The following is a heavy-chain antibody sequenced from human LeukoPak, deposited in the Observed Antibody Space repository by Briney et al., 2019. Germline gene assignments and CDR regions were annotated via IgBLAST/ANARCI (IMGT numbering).Heavy chain of an antibody. Sequence: SQTLSLTCSVSGVSISGRGYWGWIRQHPGKGLEWIGYIDYSGKTYYKPSLQSRVIISADTSQNQFTLKVSSVTAADTAVYYCATGYGSGWFDAWGQGAVITVSS. CDR2: IDYSGKT. D-gene: IGHD3-9*01. CDR1: GVSISGRGY. J-gene: IGHJ5*02. CDR3: ATGYGSGWFDA. V-gene: IGHV4-31*03.